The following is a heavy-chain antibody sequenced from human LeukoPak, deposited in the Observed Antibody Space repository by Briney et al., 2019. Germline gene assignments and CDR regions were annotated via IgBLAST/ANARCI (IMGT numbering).Heavy chain of an antibody. V-gene: IGHV3-21*01. D-gene: IGHD6-19*01. J-gene: IGHJ4*02. CDR2: ISSSSSYI. Sequence: PGGSLRLSCAASGFTFSSYSMNWVRQAPGKGLEWVSSISSSSSYIYYADSVKGRFTISRDNAKNSLYLQMNSLRAEDTAVYYCARAEGEGIWSSGWSPDYWGQGTLVTVSS. CDR3: ARAEGEGIWSSGWSPDY. CDR1: GFTFSSYS.